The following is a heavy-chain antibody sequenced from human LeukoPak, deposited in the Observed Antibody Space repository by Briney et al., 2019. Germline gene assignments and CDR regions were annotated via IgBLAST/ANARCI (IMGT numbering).Heavy chain of an antibody. CDR1: GGSISSYY. Sequence: KPSETLSLTCTVSGGSISSYYWSWIRQPPGKGLEWIGYIYYSGSTNYNPSLKSRVTISVDTSKNQFSLKLSSVTAADTAAYYCARHKVLRYFDWLLPTAGYYGMDVWGKGTTVTVSS. D-gene: IGHD3-9*01. CDR2: IYYSGST. CDR3: ARHKVLRYFDWLLPTAGYYGMDV. V-gene: IGHV4-59*01. J-gene: IGHJ6*04.